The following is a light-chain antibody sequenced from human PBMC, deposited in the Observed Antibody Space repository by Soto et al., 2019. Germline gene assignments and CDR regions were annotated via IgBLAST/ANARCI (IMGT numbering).Light chain of an antibody. V-gene: IGKV3-20*01. CDR1: ESISRDY. CDR3: QQYGGVPYT. J-gene: IGKJ2*01. CDR2: GAS. Sequence: EIVLTQSPGTLSVSPGQRATLSCRASESISRDYLAWYQQRLGQAPRLLIYGASSGATGIPDRFSGSGSGTDFTLTISRLEPEDFAIYYCQQYGGVPYTFGQGTKMDIK.